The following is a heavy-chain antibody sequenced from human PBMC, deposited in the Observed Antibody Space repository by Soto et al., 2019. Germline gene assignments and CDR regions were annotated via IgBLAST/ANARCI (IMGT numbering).Heavy chain of an antibody. Sequence: ASVKVSCKASGYTFTSYGISWVRQAPGQGLEWMGWISAYNGNTNYAQKLQGRVTMTTDTSTSTAYMELRSLRSDDTAVYYCARDPRDYGDYHEDNWFDPWGQGTLVTVSS. D-gene: IGHD4-17*01. CDR1: GYTFTSYG. CDR3: ARDPRDYGDYHEDNWFDP. CDR2: ISAYNGNT. J-gene: IGHJ5*02. V-gene: IGHV1-18*01.